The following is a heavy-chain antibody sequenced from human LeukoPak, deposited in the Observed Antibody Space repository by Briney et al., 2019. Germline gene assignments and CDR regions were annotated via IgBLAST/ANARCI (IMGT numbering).Heavy chain of an antibody. D-gene: IGHD3-9*01. CDR2: IYTSGST. Sequence: SETLSLTCTVSGGSISSGRYCWSWLRQPAGRGLEWIRRIYTSGSTTYNPSLKSRVTISVDTSKNQFSLKLSSVTAADTAVYYCAREDYDILTGYPRFDPWGQGTLVTVHS. CDR1: GGSISSGRYC. J-gene: IGHJ5*02. CDR3: AREDYDILTGYPRFDP. V-gene: IGHV4-61*02.